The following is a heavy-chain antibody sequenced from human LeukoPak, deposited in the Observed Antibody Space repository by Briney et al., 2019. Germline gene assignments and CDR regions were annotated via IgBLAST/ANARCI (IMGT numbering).Heavy chain of an antibody. V-gene: IGHV3-15*07. CDR3: TTEVSIMITFGGVIVTDY. CDR1: GFTFSNAW. Sequence: GGSLRLSCAASGFTFSNAWMNWVRQAPGKGLEWAGRIRSKIDGGTTDYAAPAKGRFTISRDDSKNTLYLQMNSLKTEDTAVYYCTTEVSIMITFGGVIVTDYWGQGTLVTVSS. CDR2: IRSKIDGGTT. J-gene: IGHJ4*02. D-gene: IGHD3-16*02.